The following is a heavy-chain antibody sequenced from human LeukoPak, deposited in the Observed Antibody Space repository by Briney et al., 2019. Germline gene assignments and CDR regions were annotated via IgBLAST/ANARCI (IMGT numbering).Heavy chain of an antibody. CDR2: IYSGGST. CDR3: ARLLRVGTAAGFDY. J-gene: IGHJ4*02. D-gene: IGHD6-13*01. Sequence: GGSLRLSCAASGFTVSSSYMSWVRQAPGKGLEWVSVIYSGGSTYYADSVKGRFTISRDKSKNTLSLQMNSLRAEDTAVYYCARLLRVGTAAGFDYWGQGTLVTVSS. V-gene: IGHV3-53*01. CDR1: GFTVSSSY.